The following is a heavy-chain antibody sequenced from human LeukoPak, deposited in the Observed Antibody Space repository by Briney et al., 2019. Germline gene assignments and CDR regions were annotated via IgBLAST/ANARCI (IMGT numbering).Heavy chain of an antibody. CDR1: GYTFTGYY. Sequence: GASVKVSRKASGYTFTGYYMHWVRQAPGQGLEWMGWINPNSGGTNYAQKFQGRVTMTRDTSISTAYMELSRLRSDDTAVYYCAIEYCGGDCYTKDYFDYWGQGTLVTVSS. CDR2: INPNSGGT. V-gene: IGHV1-2*02. D-gene: IGHD2-21*01. CDR3: AIEYCGGDCYTKDYFDY. J-gene: IGHJ4*02.